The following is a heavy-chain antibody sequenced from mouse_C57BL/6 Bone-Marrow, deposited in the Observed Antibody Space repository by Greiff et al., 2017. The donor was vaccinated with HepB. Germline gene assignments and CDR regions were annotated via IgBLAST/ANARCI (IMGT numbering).Heavy chain of an antibody. V-gene: IGHV14-4*01. D-gene: IGHD1-1*01. CDR1: GFNIKDDY. J-gene: IGHJ2*01. CDR2: IDPENGDT. CDR3: TKGLLRYDY. Sequence: EVKLMESGAELVRPGASVKLSCTASGFNIKDDYMHWVKQRPEQGLEWIGWIDPENGDTEYASKFQGKATITADTSSNTAYLQLSSLTSEDTAVYYCTKGLLRYDYWGQGTTLTVSS.